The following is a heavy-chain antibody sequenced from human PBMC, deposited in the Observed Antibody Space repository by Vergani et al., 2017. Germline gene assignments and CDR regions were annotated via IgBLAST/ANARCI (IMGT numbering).Heavy chain of an antibody. V-gene: IGHV3-23*01. CDR1: GFTFSSYA. J-gene: IGHJ5*02. CDR2: ISGSGGST. Sequence: EVQLLESGGGLVQPGGSLRLSCAASGFTFSSYAMSWVRQAPGKGLEWVSAISGSGGSTYYADSVKGRFTISRDNSKNTLYLQMNSLRAEDTAVYYCARDLGYCSGGSCYGWFDPWGQGTLVTVSS. D-gene: IGHD2-15*01. CDR3: ARDLGYCSGGSCYGWFDP.